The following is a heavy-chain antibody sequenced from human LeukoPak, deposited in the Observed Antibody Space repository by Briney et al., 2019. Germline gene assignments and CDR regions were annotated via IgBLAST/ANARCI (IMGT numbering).Heavy chain of an antibody. CDR3: ARGSVSDDSSGYYSPLGY. D-gene: IGHD3-22*01. CDR1: GGSLSGYY. Sequence: SETLSLTCAVYGGSLSGYYWSWLRQPPGKGLEWIGEINHSGSTNYNPSLKRRVTISVDTSKTQFSLKLSSVTAADTAVYYCARGSVSDDSSGYYSPLGYWGQGTLVTVSS. V-gene: IGHV4-34*01. CDR2: INHSGST. J-gene: IGHJ4*02.